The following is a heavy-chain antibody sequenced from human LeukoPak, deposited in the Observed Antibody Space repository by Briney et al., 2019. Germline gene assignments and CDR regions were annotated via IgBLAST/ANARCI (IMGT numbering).Heavy chain of an antibody. CDR1: GGSFSGYY. J-gene: IGHJ1*01. V-gene: IGHV4-34*01. CDR2: INHSGST. CDR3: ARGQNYYDSSGYLQH. D-gene: IGHD3-22*01. Sequence: SETLSLTCAVYGGSFSGYYWSWIRQPPGKGLEWIGEINHSGSTNYNPSLKSRVTISVDTSKNQSSLKLSSVTAADTAVYYCARGQNYYDSSGYLQHWGQGTLVTVSS.